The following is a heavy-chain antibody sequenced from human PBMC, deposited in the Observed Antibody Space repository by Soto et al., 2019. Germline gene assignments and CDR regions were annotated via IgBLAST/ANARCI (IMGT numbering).Heavy chain of an antibody. CDR2: IYYSGST. J-gene: IGHJ4*02. CDR1: GGSISRYY. CDR3: ARSNREGITGTTWLYYFDY. V-gene: IGHV4-59*12. Sequence: SQTLSLTCTFSGGSISRYYRSWIPQPPGQGLEWIGYIYYSGSTNSNPSLKSRATISVDTSKNQFSLKLSSVTAADTAVYYCARSNREGITGTTWLYYFDYWGQGTLVTVS. D-gene: IGHD1-20*01.